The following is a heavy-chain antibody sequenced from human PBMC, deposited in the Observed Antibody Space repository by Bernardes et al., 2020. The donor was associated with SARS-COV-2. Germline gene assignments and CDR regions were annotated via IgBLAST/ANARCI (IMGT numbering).Heavy chain of an antibody. CDR1: GFTFSSYA. CDR2: ISGNAGST. V-gene: IGHV3-23*01. CDR3: AKVAIQYSSGWSSSDAYDI. D-gene: IGHD6-19*01. J-gene: IGHJ3*02. Sequence: GGSLRLSCAASGFTFSSYAMSWVRQAPGKGLYWVSAISGNAGSTYYVDSVKGRFTISRDNSKNTLYLQMNSLRAEDTAVYYCAKVAIQYSSGWSSSDAYDIWGQGTMVTVSS.